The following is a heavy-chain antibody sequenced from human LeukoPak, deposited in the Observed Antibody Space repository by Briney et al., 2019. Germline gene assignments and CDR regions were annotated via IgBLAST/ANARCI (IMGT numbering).Heavy chain of an antibody. J-gene: IGHJ4*02. CDR2: IIPIFGTA. CDR1: GGTFSSYA. Sequence: SVKVSCKASGGTFSSYAISWVRQAPGQGLEWMGGIIPIFGTANYAQRFQGRVTITTDESTSTAYMELRRLRSEDTAVYYCAVSSGWYHSSFDYWGQGTLVTVSS. V-gene: IGHV1-69*05. D-gene: IGHD6-19*01. CDR3: AVSSGWYHSSFDY.